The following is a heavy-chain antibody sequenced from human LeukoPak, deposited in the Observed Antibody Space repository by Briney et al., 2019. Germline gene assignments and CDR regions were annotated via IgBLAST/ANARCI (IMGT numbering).Heavy chain of an antibody. CDR1: GYTFSSYD. Sequence: GTSVKVSCKASGYTFSSYDINWVRQATGQGLEWMGWMNPNSGNTGYAQRFQGRVTMTRNTSINTAYMELSSLRSEDTAVYYCARGILSSGWEQNWFGPWGQGTLVTVSS. CDR2: MNPNSGNT. D-gene: IGHD6-19*01. J-gene: IGHJ5*02. V-gene: IGHV1-8*01. CDR3: ARGILSSGWEQNWFGP.